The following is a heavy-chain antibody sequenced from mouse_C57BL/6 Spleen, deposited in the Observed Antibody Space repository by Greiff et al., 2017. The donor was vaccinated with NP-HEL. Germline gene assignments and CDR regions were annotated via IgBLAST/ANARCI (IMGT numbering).Heavy chain of an antibody. V-gene: IGHV1-69*01. J-gene: IGHJ2*01. CDR3: ARWYYRFDY. Sequence: QVQLQQPGAELVMPGASVKLSCKASGYTFTSYWMHWVKQRPGQGLEWIGEIDPSDSYTNYNQKFKGKSTLTVDKSSSTAYMQLSSLTSEDSAVYYCARWYYRFDYWGQGTTLTVSS. CDR2: IDPSDSYT. D-gene: IGHD2-14*01. CDR1: GYTFTSYW.